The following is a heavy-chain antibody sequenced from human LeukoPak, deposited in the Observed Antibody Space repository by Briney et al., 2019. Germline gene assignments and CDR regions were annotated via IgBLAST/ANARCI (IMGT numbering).Heavy chain of an antibody. CDR2: ISAYNGNT. V-gene: IGHV1-18*01. J-gene: IGHJ4*02. CDR3: ARGYYYDSSGYYHDFDY. Sequence: ASVKVSCRASGYTFTSYGISWVRQAPGQGLEWMGWISAYNGNTNYAQMLQGRVTVTTDTSTSTAYMELRSLRSDDTAVYYCARGYYYDSSGYYHDFDYWGQGTLVTVSS. CDR1: GYTFTSYG. D-gene: IGHD3-22*01.